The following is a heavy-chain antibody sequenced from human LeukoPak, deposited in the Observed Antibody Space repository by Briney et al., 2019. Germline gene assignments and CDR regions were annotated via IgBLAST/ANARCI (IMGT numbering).Heavy chain of an antibody. V-gene: IGHV3-30*02. J-gene: IGHJ6*03. CDR3: AKDVSAPGYYYYYMDV. Sequence: PGGSLRLSCAASGFTFSSYCMHWVRQAPGKVLEWVAFIRFDGTEKYYVDSVKGRFTISRDNSKNTLYLQMHSMRAEDTAVYYCAKDVSAPGYYYYYMDVWGKGTTVTISS. CDR2: IRFDGTEK. D-gene: IGHD2/OR15-2a*01. CDR1: GFTFSSYC.